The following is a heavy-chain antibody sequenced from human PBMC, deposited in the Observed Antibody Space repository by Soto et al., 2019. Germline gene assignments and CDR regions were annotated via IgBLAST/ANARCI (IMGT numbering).Heavy chain of an antibody. CDR1: GFTVSSNY. Sequence: EVQLVESGGGLIQPGGSLRLSCAASGFTVSSNYMSWVRQAPGKGLEWVSVIYSGGSTYYADSVKGRFTISRDNSKNTLYLQMNSLRAEDTAVYYCARLGGYCSGGSCYWYWFDPWGQGTLVTVSS. D-gene: IGHD2-15*01. CDR3: ARLGGYCSGGSCYWYWFDP. V-gene: IGHV3-53*01. J-gene: IGHJ5*02. CDR2: IYSGGST.